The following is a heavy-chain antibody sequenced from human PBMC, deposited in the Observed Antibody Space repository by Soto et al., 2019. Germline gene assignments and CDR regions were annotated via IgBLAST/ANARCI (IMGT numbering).Heavy chain of an antibody. D-gene: IGHD6-6*01. CDR3: ASVGSSPQPLYYYYSGMDV. V-gene: IGHV1-2*02. Sequence: ASVKGYCKASGYTISVDYMHWGRKTPRQGLEWMGWINPNSGGTNYAQKFQGRVTMTRDTSISTAYMELSRLRSDDTAVYYCASVGSSPQPLYYYYSGMDVWGQGTTVTVSS. CDR2: INPNSGGT. J-gene: IGHJ6*02. CDR1: GYTISVDY.